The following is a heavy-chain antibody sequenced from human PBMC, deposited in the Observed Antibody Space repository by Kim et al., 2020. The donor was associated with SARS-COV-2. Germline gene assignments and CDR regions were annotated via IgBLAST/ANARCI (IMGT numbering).Heavy chain of an antibody. CDR2: IAAAGDT. Sequence: GGSLRLSCVASGFTFSSHDMHWVRQATGKGLEWVSGIAAAGDTYYAGSVKGRFTISRENARSSFYLQMNSLRAGDTAVYYCARGGALDIWGQGTMVTVSS. CDR3: ARGGALDI. V-gene: IGHV3-13*01. CDR1: GFTFSSHD. J-gene: IGHJ3*02.